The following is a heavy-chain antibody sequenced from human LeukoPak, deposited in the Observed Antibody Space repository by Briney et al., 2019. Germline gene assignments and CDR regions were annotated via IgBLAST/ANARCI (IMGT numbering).Heavy chain of an antibody. V-gene: IGHV4-59*01. J-gene: IGHJ4*02. Sequence: SETLSLTCTVSGGSISSYYWSWIRQPPGKGLEWIGYIYYSGSTNYNPSLKSRVTISVDTSKNQFSLKLSSVTAADTAVYYCARFGDYPSRFDYWGQGTLVTVSS. CDR2: IYYSGST. CDR1: GGSISSYY. D-gene: IGHD4-17*01. CDR3: ARFGDYPSRFDY.